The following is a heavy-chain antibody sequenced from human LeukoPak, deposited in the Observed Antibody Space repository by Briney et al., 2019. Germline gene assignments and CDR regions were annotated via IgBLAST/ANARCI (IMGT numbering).Heavy chain of an antibody. Sequence: ASVKVSCKASGYTFTSYGISWVRRAPGQGLEWMGLISAYNGNTNYAQKLQGRVTMTTDTSTSTAYMELRSLRSDDTAVYYCARGGFTIFGVVTSIDYWGQGTLVTVSS. CDR3: ARGGFTIFGVVTSIDY. V-gene: IGHV1-18*01. J-gene: IGHJ4*02. CDR1: GYTFTSYG. D-gene: IGHD3-3*01. CDR2: ISAYNGNT.